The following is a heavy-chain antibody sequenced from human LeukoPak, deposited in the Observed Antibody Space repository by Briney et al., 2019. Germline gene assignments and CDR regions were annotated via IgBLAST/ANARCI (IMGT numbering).Heavy chain of an antibody. Sequence: GASVKVSCKASGGTFSSYAISWVRQAPGQGLEWMGRIIPIFGIANNAQKFQGRVTITADKSTSTAYMELSSLRSEDTAVYYCARGSSSWFNWFDPWGQGTLVTVSS. J-gene: IGHJ5*02. CDR3: ARGSSSWFNWFDP. D-gene: IGHD6-13*01. CDR2: IIPIFGIA. CDR1: GGTFSSYA. V-gene: IGHV1-69*04.